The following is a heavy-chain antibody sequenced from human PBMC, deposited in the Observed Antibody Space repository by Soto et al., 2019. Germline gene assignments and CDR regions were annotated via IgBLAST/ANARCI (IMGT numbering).Heavy chain of an antibody. D-gene: IGHD2-21*02. Sequence: QVQLVQSGAEVKQPGSSVKVSCRTSGGTFNNHALTWLRQAPGQGLEWMGGIIPMFGTTYTSQKFKGRVAISAAETTSTLELSSLRSEDTAVYFCARCDVCYPGGDDAFDMWGQGTTVIVSS. V-gene: IGHV1-69*01. CDR1: GGTFNNHA. J-gene: IGHJ3*02. CDR2: IIPMFGTT. CDR3: ARCDVCYPGGDDAFDM.